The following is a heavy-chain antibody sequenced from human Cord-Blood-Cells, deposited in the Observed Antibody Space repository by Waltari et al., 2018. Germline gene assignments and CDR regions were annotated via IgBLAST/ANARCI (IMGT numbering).Heavy chain of an antibody. CDR1: GGTFSSYA. J-gene: IGHJ4*02. CDR3: ARVRERWLQLNYFDY. D-gene: IGHD5-12*01. CDR2: IIPIFGTA. V-gene: IGHV1-69*01. Sequence: QVQLVQSGAEVKKPGSSVKVSCKASGGTFSSYAISWVRQAPGQGFEWMGGIIPIFGTANYAQKFQGRVTITADESTSTAYMELSSLRSEDTAVYYCARVRERWLQLNYFDYWGQGTLVTVSS.